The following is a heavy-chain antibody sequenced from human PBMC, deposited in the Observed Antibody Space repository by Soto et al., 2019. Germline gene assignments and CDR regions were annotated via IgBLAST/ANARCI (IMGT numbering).Heavy chain of an antibody. V-gene: IGHV4-39*01. CDR1: GGSISSSSYY. D-gene: IGHD3-3*01. CDR2: IYYSGST. CDR3: ATPLIRFLEWSPGAFDI. Sequence: SETLSVTCTVSGGSISSSSYYWGWIRQPPGKGLEWIGSIYYSGSTYYNPSLKSRVTISVDTSKNQFSLKLSSVTAADTAVYYCATPLIRFLEWSPGAFDIWGQGTMVTVSS. J-gene: IGHJ3*02.